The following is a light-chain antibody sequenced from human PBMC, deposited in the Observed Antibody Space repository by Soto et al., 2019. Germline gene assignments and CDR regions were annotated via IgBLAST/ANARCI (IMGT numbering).Light chain of an antibody. J-gene: IGKJ4*01. V-gene: IGKV4-1*01. Sequence: DIVMTQSPDSLTVSLGERATINCRSSQSVFYSSNNKNYLAWYQHKPGQPPKLLIYWASTRDSGVPDRFSGSGSGTDFTLTISSLQAEDVAVYSCQQYYRTPITFGGGTKVEIK. CDR1: QSVFYSSNNKNY. CDR3: QQYYRTPIT. CDR2: WAS.